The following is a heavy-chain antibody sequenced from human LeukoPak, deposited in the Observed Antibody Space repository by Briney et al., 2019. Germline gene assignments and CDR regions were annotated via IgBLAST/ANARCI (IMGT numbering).Heavy chain of an antibody. D-gene: IGHD5-18*01. V-gene: IGHV3-30*02. J-gene: IGHJ6*03. CDR3: ARVGYSYGYLGYYYYYYMDV. Sequence: GGSLRLSCAASGFTFSSYGMHWVRQAPGKGLEWVAFIRYDGSNKYYADSVKGRFTISRDNSKNTLYLQMGSLRAEDMAVYYCARVGYSYGYLGYYYYYYMDVWGKGTTVTVSS. CDR2: IRYDGSNK. CDR1: GFTFSSYG.